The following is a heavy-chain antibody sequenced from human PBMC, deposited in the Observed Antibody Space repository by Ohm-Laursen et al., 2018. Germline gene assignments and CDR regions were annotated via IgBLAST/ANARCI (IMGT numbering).Heavy chain of an antibody. CDR3: ARRYGSGSNYAFEI. D-gene: IGHD3-10*01. Sequence: SLRLSCAASGFTFSTYAMSWVRQAPGKGLEWVSSISSSSSYIYYADSVKGRFTISRDNAKNSLYLQMNSLRAADTAVYYCARRYGSGSNYAFEIWGQGTMVTVSS. CDR1: GFTFSTYA. V-gene: IGHV3-21*01. CDR2: ISSSSSYI. J-gene: IGHJ3*02.